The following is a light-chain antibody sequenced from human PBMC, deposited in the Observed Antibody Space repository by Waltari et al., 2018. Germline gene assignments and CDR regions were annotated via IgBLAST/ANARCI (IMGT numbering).Light chain of an antibody. CDR2: GAS. Sequence: EIVVTQSPANLSLSPGERATLSCRASENVDTNIAWYQQKPGQPPTLLISGASTRATDIPPRFSGSGSGTEFTLSISSLQSEDFAVYYCHQYKNWPPWTFGQGTKVEIK. V-gene: IGKV3-15*01. CDR1: ENVDTN. J-gene: IGKJ1*01. CDR3: HQYKNWPPWT.